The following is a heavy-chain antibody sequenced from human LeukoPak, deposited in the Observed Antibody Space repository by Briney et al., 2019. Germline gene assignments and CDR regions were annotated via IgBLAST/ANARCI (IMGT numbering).Heavy chain of an antibody. CDR2: IKQDGNEK. D-gene: IGHD5-12*01. Sequence: GGSLRLSCADSGFTFSSYWMSWVRQAPGKGLEGVANIKQDGNEKYYVDSVKGRFTISRDNAKRSLYLQMNSLRAEDTAVYYCARDGGHSGYDLLDYWGQGTLATVSS. CDR3: ARDGGHSGYDLLDY. CDR1: GFTFSSYW. J-gene: IGHJ4*02. V-gene: IGHV3-7*01.